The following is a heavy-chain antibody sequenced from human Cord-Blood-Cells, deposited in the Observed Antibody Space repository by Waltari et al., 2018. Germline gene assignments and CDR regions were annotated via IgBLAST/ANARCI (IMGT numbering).Heavy chain of an antibody. CDR2: ISSSSSTI. D-gene: IGHD3-10*01. CDR1: GYTLRSYS. J-gene: IGHJ5*02. CDR3: ARGQVGSDNWFDP. Sequence: EVQLVESGGGWVQPGGSLRPPCAASGYTLRSYSLNWVLRAPGKGLEWVSYISSSSSTIYYADSVKGRFTISRDNAKNSLYLQMNSLRDEDTAVYYCARGQVGSDNWFDPWGQGTLVTVSS. V-gene: IGHV3-48*02.